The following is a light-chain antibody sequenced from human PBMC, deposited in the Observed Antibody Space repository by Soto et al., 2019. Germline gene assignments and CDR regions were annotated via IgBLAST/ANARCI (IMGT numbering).Light chain of an antibody. CDR2: EVS. Sequence: QSALTQPPSASGSLGQSVTISCTGTSSDVGAYNYVSWYQQHPDRAPKVIIYEVSRRPSGVPDRFSGSKSGNTASLTVSGLQAEDEADYYCSSNTGNNNFVVFGGGTKLTVL. J-gene: IGLJ2*01. CDR1: SSDVGAYNY. V-gene: IGLV2-8*01. CDR3: SSNTGNNNFVV.